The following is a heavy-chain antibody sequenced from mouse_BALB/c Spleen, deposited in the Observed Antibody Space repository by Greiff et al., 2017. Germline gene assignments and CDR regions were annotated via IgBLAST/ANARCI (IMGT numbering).Heavy chain of an antibody. CDR1: GFTFSSYA. Sequence: EVKVVESGGGLVKPGGSLKLSCAASGFTFSSYAMSWVRQSPEKRLEWVAEISSGGSYTYYPDTVTGRFTISRDNAKNTLYLEMSSLRSEDTAMYYCAKSYDGYYGGYAMDYWGQGTSVTVSS. CDR2: ISSGGSYT. J-gene: IGHJ4*01. D-gene: IGHD2-3*01. CDR3: AKSYDGYYGGYAMDY. V-gene: IGHV5-9-4*01.